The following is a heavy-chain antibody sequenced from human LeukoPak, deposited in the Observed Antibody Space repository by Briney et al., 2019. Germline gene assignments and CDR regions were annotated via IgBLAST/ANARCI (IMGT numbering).Heavy chain of an antibody. CDR2: IHYGGLT. CDR3: ARLPILGVVDY. CDR1: GGSINTRCYY. V-gene: IGHV4-39*02. J-gene: IGHJ4*02. D-gene: IGHD3-10*01. Sequence: SETLSLTCSVSGGSINTRCYYWGWIRQPPGKGLEWIGSIHYGGLTYYNPSLKSRVTLSADTSRNHFFLKVNSVTAADTSVYYCARLPILGVVDYWGQGILVTVSS.